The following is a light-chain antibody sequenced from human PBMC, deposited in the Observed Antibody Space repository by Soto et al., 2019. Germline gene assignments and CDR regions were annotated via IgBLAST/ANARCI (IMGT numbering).Light chain of an antibody. Sequence: EIVLTQSPGTLSLSPGERATLSCRASQSVDSRFLACYQQKPGQAPRLLMYGASIRATGFPDRVSGSGSGTDFTLSIRRREPEDFAVYYCQQDDSSRTFGQGTKVEMK. CDR2: GAS. CDR3: QQDDSSRT. CDR1: QSVDSRF. J-gene: IGKJ1*01. V-gene: IGKV3-20*01.